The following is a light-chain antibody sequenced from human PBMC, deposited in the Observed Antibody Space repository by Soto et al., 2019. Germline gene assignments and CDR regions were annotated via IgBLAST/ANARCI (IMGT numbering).Light chain of an antibody. CDR1: SGHSSYA. CDR2: LNSDGSH. J-gene: IGLJ1*01. V-gene: IGLV4-69*01. CDR3: QTWGTGIRV. Sequence: QLVLTQSPSASASLGASVKLTCTLSSGHSSYAIAWHQQQPEKGPRYFMKLNSDGSHSKGYVIPDRLSGSSSGAERYLTISSLQSEDEADYYCQTWGTGIRVFGTGTKLTVL.